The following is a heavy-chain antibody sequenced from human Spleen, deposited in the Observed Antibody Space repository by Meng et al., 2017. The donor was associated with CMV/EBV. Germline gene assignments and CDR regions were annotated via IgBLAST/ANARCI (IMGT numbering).Heavy chain of an antibody. CDR1: GYTFTSYY. CDR3: ARENPRWLAVDY. Sequence: ASVKVSCKASGYTFTSYYMSWVRQAPGQGLEWMGIINPSGGSTTYPQKFQGRVTMTRDTSTSTVYMELSSLRSEDTAVYYCARENPRWLAVDYWGQGTLVTVSS. V-gene: IGHV1-46*01. CDR2: INPSGGST. J-gene: IGHJ4*02. D-gene: IGHD6-19*01.